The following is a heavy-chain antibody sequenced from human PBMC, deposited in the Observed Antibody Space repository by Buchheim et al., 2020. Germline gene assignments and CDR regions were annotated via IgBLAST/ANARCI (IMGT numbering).Heavy chain of an antibody. CDR3: ARARVYGSGSYYGDY. Sequence: QVQLVQSGAEVKKPGSSVKVSCKASGGTFSSYAIGWVRQAPGQGLEWMGRIIPILGIANYAQKFQGRVTITADKSTSTAYMELSSLRSEDTAVYYCARARVYGSGSYYGDYWGQGTL. V-gene: IGHV1-69*04. J-gene: IGHJ4*02. CDR1: GGTFSSYA. CDR2: IIPILGIA. D-gene: IGHD3-10*01.